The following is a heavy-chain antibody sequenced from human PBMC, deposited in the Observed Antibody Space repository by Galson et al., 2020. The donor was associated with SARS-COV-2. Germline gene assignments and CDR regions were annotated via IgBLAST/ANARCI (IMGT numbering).Heavy chain of an antibody. V-gene: IGHV1-18*04. Sequence: ASVKVSCKASGYRLTTYGINWVRQAPGQGLEWMGWIGAYYGNTEYAQKLQGRVTMTTDTSTSTAYMELRSLRSDDTAVYYCARGGDSSGSGMDVWGQGTTVTVYS. CDR1: GYRLTTYG. J-gene: IGHJ6*02. D-gene: IGHD6-19*01. CDR3: ARGGDSSGSGMDV. CDR2: IGAYYGNT.